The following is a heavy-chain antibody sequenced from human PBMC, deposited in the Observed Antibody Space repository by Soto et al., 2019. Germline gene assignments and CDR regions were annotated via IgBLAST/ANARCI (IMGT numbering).Heavy chain of an antibody. Sequence: SETLSLTCTVSGGSISSSSYYWGWIRQPPGKGLEWIGSIYYSGSTYYNPSLKSRVTISVDTSKNQFSLKLSSVTAADTAVYYCARLGGTIAAAANGPIGEYYFDYWGQGTLVTVSS. V-gene: IGHV4-39*01. CDR1: GGSISSSSYY. J-gene: IGHJ4*02. CDR2: IYYSGST. D-gene: IGHD6-13*01. CDR3: ARLGGTIAAAANGPIGEYYFDY.